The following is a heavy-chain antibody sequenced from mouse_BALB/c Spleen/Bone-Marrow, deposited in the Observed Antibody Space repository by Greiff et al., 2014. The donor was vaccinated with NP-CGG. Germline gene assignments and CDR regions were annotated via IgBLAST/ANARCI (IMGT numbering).Heavy chain of an antibody. CDR3: ARSGYYGSSYFDY. CDR1: GYSFTGYF. V-gene: IGHV1-20*02. D-gene: IGHD1-1*01. CDR2: INPYNGDT. J-gene: IGHJ2*01. Sequence: EVQLQQSGPELVKPGASVKISCKASGYSFTGYFMNWVMQSHGESLEWIGRINPYNGDTFYNQKFKGKATLTVDKSSSTAHMELRSLASVDSAVYYCARSGYYGSSYFDYWGQGTTLTVSS.